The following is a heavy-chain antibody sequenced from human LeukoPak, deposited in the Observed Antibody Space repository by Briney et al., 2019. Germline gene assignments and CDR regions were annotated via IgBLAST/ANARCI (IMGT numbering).Heavy chain of an antibody. J-gene: IGHJ6*03. Sequence: ASVTVSCKASGYTFSDYDVNWVRQAPGQGLEWMGWMNPTSGDTVYAQTFQGRVTITRRISKSTAYMELSRLRSEDTAVYFCARVVMKAFYYYYMDVWGKGTTIIISS. CDR3: ARVVMKAFYYYYMDV. CDR2: MNPTSGDT. V-gene: IGHV1-8*01. D-gene: IGHD2-21*01. CDR1: GYTFSDYD.